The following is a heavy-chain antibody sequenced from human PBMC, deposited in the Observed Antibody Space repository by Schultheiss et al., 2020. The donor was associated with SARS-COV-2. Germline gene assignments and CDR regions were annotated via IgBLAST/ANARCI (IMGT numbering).Heavy chain of an antibody. J-gene: IGHJ4*02. CDR2: INHSGST. V-gene: IGHV4-34*01. Sequence: SETLSLTCAVYGGSFSGYYWSWIRQPPGKGLEWIGEINHSGSTNYNPSLKSRVTISVDKSKNQFSLKLSSVTAADTAVYYCARGSHYYDSSGYYFDYWGQGTLVTVSS. D-gene: IGHD3-22*01. CDR1: GGSFSGYY. CDR3: ARGSHYYDSSGYYFDY.